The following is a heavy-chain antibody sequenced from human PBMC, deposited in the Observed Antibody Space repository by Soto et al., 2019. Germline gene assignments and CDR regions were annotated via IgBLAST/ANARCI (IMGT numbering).Heavy chain of an antibody. CDR1: GFTFSSYS. D-gene: IGHD1-1*01. CDR2: ISSSSSYV. J-gene: IGHJ5*01. CDR3: ARDRHETTALAPYNWFES. V-gene: IGHV3-21*01. Sequence: EVQLVESGGGLVKPGGSLRLSCAASGFTFSSYSMNWVRQAPGKGLEWVSSISSSSSYVYYADSVKGRFTISRDNAKNPLYLQMNSLTAEDTAVYYCARDRHETTALAPYNWFESWGQGTLVTVSS.